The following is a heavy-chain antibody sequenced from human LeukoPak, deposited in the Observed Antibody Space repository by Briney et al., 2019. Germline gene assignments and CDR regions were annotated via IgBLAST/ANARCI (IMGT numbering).Heavy chain of an antibody. D-gene: IGHD4/OR15-4a*01. J-gene: IGHJ4*02. CDR1: GFTVSGDY. CDR3: ARALNRHIGAFEY. Sequence: GGSLRLSCAVSGFTVSGDYMSWLRQAPGRGLEWVSVIYADFDNTDYADSVRGRFTISRDSSKNTLYLHMNSLRVEDTATYFCARALNRHIGAFEYWGQGALVTVSS. CDR2: IYADFDNT. V-gene: IGHV3-53*01.